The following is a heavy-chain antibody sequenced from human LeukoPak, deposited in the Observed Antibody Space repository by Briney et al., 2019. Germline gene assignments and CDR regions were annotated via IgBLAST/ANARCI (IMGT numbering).Heavy chain of an antibody. D-gene: IGHD4-17*01. V-gene: IGHV3-30-3*01. Sequence: GGSLRLSCAASGFTFSSYSMHWVRLAPGKGLEWVADITYDGSNKYYADSVKGRFTISRDNSKNTLYLQMCSLRAEDTAVYYCAREGLMTTVTTSFDYYGMDVWGQGTTVTVSS. CDR2: ITYDGSNK. CDR3: AREGLMTTVTTSFDYYGMDV. CDR1: GFTFSSYS. J-gene: IGHJ6*02.